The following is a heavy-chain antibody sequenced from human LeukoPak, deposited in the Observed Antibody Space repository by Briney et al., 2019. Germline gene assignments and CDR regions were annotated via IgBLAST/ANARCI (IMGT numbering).Heavy chain of an antibody. CDR2: ISSSGDST. Sequence: GGSLRLSCAASGFTFSNYAMDWVRQAPGKGLEWVSAISSSGDSTYYADSVKGRFTISRDNSKNTLYLQMNGLRAEDTALYYCAKEGIPAAIAWGQGTLVIVSS. CDR1: GFTFSNYA. J-gene: IGHJ4*02. D-gene: IGHD2-2*01. CDR3: AKEGIPAAIA. V-gene: IGHV3-23*01.